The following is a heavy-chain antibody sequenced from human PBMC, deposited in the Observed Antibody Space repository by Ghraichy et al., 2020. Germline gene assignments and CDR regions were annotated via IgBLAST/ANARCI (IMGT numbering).Heavy chain of an antibody. CDR3: ARHYDSAAYYMGKTFDT. D-gene: IGHD3-22*01. CDR1: GASIDNFY. V-gene: IGHV4-59*01. CDR2: LYYSGST. J-gene: IGHJ5*02. Sequence: SETLSLTCNVSGASIDNFYWSWIRQSPGKRLEWIGFLYYSGSTKSNPSLKSRVTMSIDTSRNQFSLSLRDVTPADTAVYYCARHYDSAAYYMGKTFDTWGQGTLVTVSS.